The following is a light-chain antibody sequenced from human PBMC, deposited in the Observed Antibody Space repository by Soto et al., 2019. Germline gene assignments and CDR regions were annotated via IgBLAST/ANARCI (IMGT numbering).Light chain of an antibody. CDR2: ANN. Sequence: QPVLTQPPSASGTPGQSVTISCSGSSSNIGSNTVNWYQQLPTTAPKLLMYANNQRPSGVPDRFSGSKSGTSASLAISGLQSEDEADYYCAAWDDSLNGWVFGGGTKVTVL. CDR1: SSNIGSNT. CDR3: AAWDDSLNGWV. V-gene: IGLV1-44*01. J-gene: IGLJ3*02.